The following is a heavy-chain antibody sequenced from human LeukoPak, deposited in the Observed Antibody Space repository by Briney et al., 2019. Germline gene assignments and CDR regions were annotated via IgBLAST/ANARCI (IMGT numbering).Heavy chain of an antibody. CDR2: IYYSGST. J-gene: IGHJ5*02. V-gene: IGHV4-39*01. CDR3: ARPYLRGTVINNWFDL. CDR1: GGSISTTNYY. D-gene: IGHD3-10*02. Sequence: SETLSLTCTVSGGSISTTNYYWGWIRQPPGKGLEWIGSIYYSGSTYYNPSLKSRVTISVDTSKNQFSLKLSSVTAADTAVYYCARPYLRGTVINNWFDLWGQGTLVTVSS.